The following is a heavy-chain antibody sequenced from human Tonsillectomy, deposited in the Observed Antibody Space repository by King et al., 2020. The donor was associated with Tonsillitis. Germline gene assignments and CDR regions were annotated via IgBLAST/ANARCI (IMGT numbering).Heavy chain of an antibody. CDR2: ISSSSSTI. CDR1: GFTFSSYS. Sequence: VQLVESGGGLVQPGGSLRLSCAASGFTFSSYSMNWVRQAPGKGLEWVSYISSSSSTIYYADSVKGRFTISRDNAKNSLYLQMNSLRAEDTAVYYCARDPLYYYDSSGYYPRYYYMDVWGKGTTVTVSS. V-gene: IGHV3-48*01. CDR3: ARDPLYYYDSSGYYPRYYYMDV. D-gene: IGHD3-22*01. J-gene: IGHJ6*03.